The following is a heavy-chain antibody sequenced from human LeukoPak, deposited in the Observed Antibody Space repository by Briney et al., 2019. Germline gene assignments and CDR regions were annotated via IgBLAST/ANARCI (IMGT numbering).Heavy chain of an antibody. Sequence: SVKVSCKASIGTFNSYGISWVRQAPGQGLEWMGGIIPLFGAANYAQKFQGRVTITTDESTSTAYMELSSLRSEDTAVYYCARGGAGDILTGYWSPFDYWGQGTLVTVSS. CDR3: ARGGAGDILTGYWSPFDY. V-gene: IGHV1-69*05. CDR1: IGTFNSYG. D-gene: IGHD3-9*01. CDR2: IIPLFGAA. J-gene: IGHJ4*02.